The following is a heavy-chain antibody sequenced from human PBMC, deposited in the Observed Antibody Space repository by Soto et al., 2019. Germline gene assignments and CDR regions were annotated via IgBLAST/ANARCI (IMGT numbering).Heavy chain of an antibody. Sequence: QVQLVQSGAEVERPGSAVKVSCGASGGTFTSYIFPWGRQAPGEGVEWMGRSIPIQGRADYALKFQDRVTMTADKSTNTVYMELRSLRPDDTAIYYCAKSLVFVDHAYMDVWGKGTTVTVSS. CDR3: AKSLVFVDHAYMDV. D-gene: IGHD2-21*01. CDR1: GGTFTSYI. J-gene: IGHJ6*03. CDR2: SIPIQGRA. V-gene: IGHV1-69*02.